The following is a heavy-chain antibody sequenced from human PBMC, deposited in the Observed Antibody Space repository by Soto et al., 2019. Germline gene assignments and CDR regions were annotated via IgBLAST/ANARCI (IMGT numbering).Heavy chain of an antibody. J-gene: IGHJ4*02. CDR3: ARIHCSGGSCYGNFDY. V-gene: IGHV1-3*01. CDR2: INAGNGNT. Sequence: ASVKVSCKASGYTFTSYAMHWVRQAPGQRLEWMGWINAGNGNTKYSQKFQGRVTITRDTSASTAYMELSSLRSEDTAVYYCARIHCSGGSCYGNFDYGGQGTLVTVSS. CDR1: GYTFTSYA. D-gene: IGHD2-15*01.